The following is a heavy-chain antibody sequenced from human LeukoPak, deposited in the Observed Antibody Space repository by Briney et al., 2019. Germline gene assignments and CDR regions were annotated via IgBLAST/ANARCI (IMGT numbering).Heavy chain of an antibody. J-gene: IGHJ6*02. CDR3: ARDRVGGTIRSHYGMDV. CDR1: GGSISSYY. D-gene: IGHD1-26*01. V-gene: IGHV4-4*07. Sequence: SETLSLTCTVPGGSISSYYWSWIRQPAGKGLEWIGCIQNSGTTNYNPSLKSRVTMSVDTSKNQLSLKLRSVTAADTAVYYCARDRVGGTIRSHYGMDVWGQGTTVTVSS. CDR2: IQNSGTT.